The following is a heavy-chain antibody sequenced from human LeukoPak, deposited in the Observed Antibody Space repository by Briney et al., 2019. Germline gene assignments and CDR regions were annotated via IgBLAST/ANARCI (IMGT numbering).Heavy chain of an antibody. Sequence: SETLSLTCNVSGDSITNYYWSWVRQPPRQGLEWIGYIYYSGSTDYNPSLKSRVTISIDTSENLFSLNLTSVTASDTAVYYCARVGAAKYYYGLDVWGQGTTVTVSS. V-gene: IGHV4-59*01. CDR3: ARVGAAKYYYGLDV. CDR2: IYYSGST. CDR1: GDSITNYY. D-gene: IGHD6-13*01. J-gene: IGHJ6*02.